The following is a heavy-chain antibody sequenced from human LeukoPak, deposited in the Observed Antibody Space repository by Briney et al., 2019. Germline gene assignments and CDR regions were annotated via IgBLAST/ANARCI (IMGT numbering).Heavy chain of an antibody. CDR1: GFTFSSFW. Sequence: PGGSLRLSCAASGFTFSSFWMHWVRQAPGKGLVWVSRINGDGSSTNYADSVKGRFTISRDNAKNTLYLQMNSLRAEDTAVYYCARGGLGDYWGQGTLVTVSS. CDR3: ARGGLGDY. CDR2: INGDGSST. J-gene: IGHJ4*02. D-gene: IGHD7-27*01. V-gene: IGHV3-74*01.